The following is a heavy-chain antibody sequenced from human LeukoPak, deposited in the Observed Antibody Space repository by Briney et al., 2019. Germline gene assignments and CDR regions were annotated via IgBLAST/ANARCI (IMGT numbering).Heavy chain of an antibody. CDR1: GFTVSSNY. Sequence: GGSLRLSCAASGFTVSSNYMSWVRQAPGKGLEWVSVIYSGGSTNYADYVRGRFTISRDNSKNTLYLQMNSLRDEDTAVYYCARGRYEISAAMDVWGQGTTATVSS. V-gene: IGHV3-53*01. D-gene: IGHD5-12*01. CDR2: IYSGGST. J-gene: IGHJ6*02. CDR3: ARGRYEISAAMDV.